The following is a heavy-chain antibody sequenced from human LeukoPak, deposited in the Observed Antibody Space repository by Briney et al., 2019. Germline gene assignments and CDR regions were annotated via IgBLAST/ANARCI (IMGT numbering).Heavy chain of an antibody. V-gene: IGHV3-23*01. CDR1: GFTFSSCA. J-gene: IGHJ4*02. CDR3: AKIPGGSIVVVTYFDY. D-gene: IGHD3-22*01. CDR2: ISGSGGST. Sequence: GGSLRLSCAASGFTFSSCAMSWVRQAPGKGLEWVSAISGSGGSTYYADSVKGRFTISRDSSKNTLYLQVNSLRAEDTAVYYCAKIPGGSIVVVTYFDYWGQGTLVTVSS.